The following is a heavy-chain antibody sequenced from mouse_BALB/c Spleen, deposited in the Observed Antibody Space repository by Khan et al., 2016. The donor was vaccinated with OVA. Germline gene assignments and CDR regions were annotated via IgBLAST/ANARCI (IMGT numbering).Heavy chain of an antibody. Sequence: QVQLQQSGAELARPGASVKMSCKASGYTFTTYTMHWIKQRPGQGLEWIGYINPSSGYANYNQKFKDKATLTADKSSSTAYMQLSSLTSEDSAVYYCAREGAYYRSVGWFAYWGQGTLVTVSA. CDR3: AREGAYYRSVGWFAY. CDR2: INPSSGYA. D-gene: IGHD2-14*01. V-gene: IGHV1-4*01. J-gene: IGHJ3*01. CDR1: GYTFTTYT.